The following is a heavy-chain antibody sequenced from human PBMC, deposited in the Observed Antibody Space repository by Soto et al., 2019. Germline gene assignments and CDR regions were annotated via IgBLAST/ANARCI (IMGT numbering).Heavy chain of an antibody. D-gene: IGHD3-22*01. CDR1: GFTFSSYA. V-gene: IGHV3-23*01. Sequence: EVQLLESGGGLVQPGGSLRLSCAASGFTFSSYAMSWVRQAPGKGLEWVSAISGSGGSTYYADSVKGRFTISRDNSKNTLYLQMNSLKAEDTAVYYCAKTRITMIVVVITGDDAFDIWGQGTMVTVSS. J-gene: IGHJ3*02. CDR2: ISGSGGST. CDR3: AKTRITMIVVVITGDDAFDI.